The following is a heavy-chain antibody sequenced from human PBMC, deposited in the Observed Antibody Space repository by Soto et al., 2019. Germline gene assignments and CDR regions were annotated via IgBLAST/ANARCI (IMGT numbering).Heavy chain of an antibody. CDR3: ARGSTDSYPGSRIFDF. J-gene: IGHJ4*02. CDR2: ITDTGGDA. CDR1: GLTFGSRA. D-gene: IGHD3-10*01. Sequence: SLRLSCVASGLTFGSRAMTWVRQAPGEGLQWVSTITDTGGDAKYADPVRGRFVISRDNSKKTLYLQMTSSTAEDSAMYYCARGSTDSYPGSRIFDFWGRGTLVTVSS. V-gene: IGHV3-23*01.